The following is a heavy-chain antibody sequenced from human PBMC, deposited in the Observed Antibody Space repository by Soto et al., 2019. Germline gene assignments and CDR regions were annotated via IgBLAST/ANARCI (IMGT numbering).Heavy chain of an antibody. Sequence: PDPVSLTCTVSGGSGTNSIYYWAGFRQSPGRGLEWIGSVYYRGISYSKSSVKSRVTISIDTSKNRFSLSLNSVTASDTAVYFCVSQRTTVPTKAYFDYWGPGALVTSPQ. CDR1: GGSGTNSIYY. CDR3: VSQRTTVPTKAYFDY. CDR2: VYYRGIS. J-gene: IGHJ4*02. D-gene: IGHD4-17*01. V-gene: IGHV4-39*01.